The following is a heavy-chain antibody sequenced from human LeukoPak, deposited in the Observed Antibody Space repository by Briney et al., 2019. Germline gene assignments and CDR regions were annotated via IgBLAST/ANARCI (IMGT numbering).Heavy chain of an antibody. CDR1: GGSISRHY. CDR2: IYYSGST. Sequence: SETLSLTCTVSGGSISRHYWSWIRQPPGKGLEWIGYIYYSGSTNYNPSLKSRVTISVDTSKNQFSLKLSSVTAADTAVYYCARILYDGFYYMDVWGKGTTVTVSS. D-gene: IGHD3-16*01. CDR3: ARILYDGFYYMDV. J-gene: IGHJ6*03. V-gene: IGHV4-59*11.